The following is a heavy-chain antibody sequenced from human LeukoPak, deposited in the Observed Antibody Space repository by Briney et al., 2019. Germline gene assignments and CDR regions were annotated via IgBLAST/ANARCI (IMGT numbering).Heavy chain of an antibody. Sequence: ASVKVSCKASGYTFTGYYMHWVRQAPGQGLEWMGWINPNSGGTNYAQKFQGWVTMTRDTSISTAYMELRSLRSDDTAVYYCARVQDCSSTSCLYYYYYYYMDVWGKGTTVTVSS. CDR2: INPNSGGT. J-gene: IGHJ6*03. V-gene: IGHV1-2*04. CDR3: ARVQDCSSTSCLYYYYYYYMDV. CDR1: GYTFTGYY. D-gene: IGHD2-2*01.